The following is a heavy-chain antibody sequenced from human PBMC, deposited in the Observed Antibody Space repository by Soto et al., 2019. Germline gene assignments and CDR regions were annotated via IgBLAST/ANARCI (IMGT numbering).Heavy chain of an antibody. CDR1: GGSISSGGYY. Sequence: HSETLSLTCTVSGGSISSGGYYWSWIRQHPGKGLEWIGYIYYSGSTYYNPSLKSRVTISVDTSKNQFSLKLSSVTAADTAVYYCARDQNSGLDYWGQGTLVTVSS. J-gene: IGHJ4*02. V-gene: IGHV4-31*03. CDR2: IYYSGST. D-gene: IGHD6-19*01. CDR3: ARDQNSGLDY.